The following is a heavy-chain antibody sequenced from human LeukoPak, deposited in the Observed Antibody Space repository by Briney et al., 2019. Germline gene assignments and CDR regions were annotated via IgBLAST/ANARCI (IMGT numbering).Heavy chain of an antibody. V-gene: IGHV4-31*03. CDR3: VRDQEDSGMEY. J-gene: IGHJ4*02. CDR1: GGSTSIGDYY. Sequence: SETLSLTCTVSGGSTSIGDYYGSWIRQHPGKGLEWIGYIYYSGSTYYNPSLKSRVTISLDTSKNQFSLKLSSVTAADTAVYYCVRDQEDSGMEYWGQGTLVTVSS. D-gene: IGHD3-10*01. CDR2: IYYSGST.